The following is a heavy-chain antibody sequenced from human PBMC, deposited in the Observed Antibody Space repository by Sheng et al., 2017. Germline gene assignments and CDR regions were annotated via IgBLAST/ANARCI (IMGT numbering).Heavy chain of an antibody. CDR2: IKQDGSEK. Sequence: VQLVESGGGVVQPGRSLRLSCAASGFTFSSYGMHWVRQAPGKGLEWVANIKQDGSEKFYVDSVKGRFTISRDNAKNSLYLQMNSLRAEDTAVYYCARDVHLTRPYYDFWSGYPMGGYGMDVWDQGP. V-gene: IGHV3-7*01. CDR1: GFTFSSYG. J-gene: IGHJ6*02. CDR3: ARDVHLTRPYYDFWSGYPMGGYGMDV. D-gene: IGHD3-3*01.